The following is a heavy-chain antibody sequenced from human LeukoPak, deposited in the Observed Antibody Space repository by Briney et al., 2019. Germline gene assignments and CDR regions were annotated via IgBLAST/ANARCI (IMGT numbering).Heavy chain of an antibody. Sequence: GGSLRLSCATSGFTFSSYAMHWVRQTPGKGLEWVAVIWYDGTYKYYGDSVKGRFTLSRDNSKNTVYLQMNSLRAEDTAVYYCAREGGFCTDGVCHHFKERLQHWGQGTLVTVSS. J-gene: IGHJ1*01. V-gene: IGHV3-33*01. CDR3: AREGGFCTDGVCHHFKERLQH. D-gene: IGHD2-8*01. CDR2: IWYDGTYK. CDR1: GFTFSSYA.